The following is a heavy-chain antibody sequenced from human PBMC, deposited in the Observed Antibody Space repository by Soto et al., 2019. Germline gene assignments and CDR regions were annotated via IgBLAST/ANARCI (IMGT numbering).Heavy chain of an antibody. CDR1: GFTFRSYA. CDR2: ISHSGVST. J-gene: IGHJ4*02. V-gene: IGHV3-23*01. Sequence: EVQLLESGGGLVQPGGSLRLSCAASGFTFRSYAMSWVRQAPGKGLEWVSTISHSGVSTYYADSVKGRFTISRDNAKSTLFLQLHSLGAEDTAIYYCAKAVVVVVTPFDYGGQGTLASVSS. CDR3: AKAVVVVVTPFDY. D-gene: IGHD2-21*02.